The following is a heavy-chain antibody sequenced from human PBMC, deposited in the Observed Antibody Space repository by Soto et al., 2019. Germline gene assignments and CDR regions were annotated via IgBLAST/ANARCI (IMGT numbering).Heavy chain of an antibody. D-gene: IGHD3-16*01. V-gene: IGHV1-69*13. CDR2: IIPVFDKA. CDR3: ARIRRDWGDPFDL. Sequence: SVKVSCKASGCSFGSSAISWVRQAPAQGLEWMGEIIPVFDKANYAQNFQGRLTITADEPTGTVFMQLSSLRSKDTAVYFCARIRRDWGDPFDLWGLGTLVTV. CDR1: GCSFGSSA. J-gene: IGHJ3*01.